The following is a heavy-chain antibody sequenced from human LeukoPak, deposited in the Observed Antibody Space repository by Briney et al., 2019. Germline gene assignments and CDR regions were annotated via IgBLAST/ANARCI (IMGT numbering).Heavy chain of an antibody. J-gene: IGHJ4*02. Sequence: GGSLSLSCAASGFTFSSYSMNWFRQAPGKGLNWFSSFSSTNTYIYYADSVKGRFTISRDNAKNSLYLQMNSLRAEDTAVYYCARALGSCSGGRCYQYFDYWGQGTLVTVSS. CDR1: GFTFSSYS. CDR2: FSSTNTYI. V-gene: IGHV3-21*01. D-gene: IGHD2-15*01. CDR3: ARALGSCSGGRCYQYFDY.